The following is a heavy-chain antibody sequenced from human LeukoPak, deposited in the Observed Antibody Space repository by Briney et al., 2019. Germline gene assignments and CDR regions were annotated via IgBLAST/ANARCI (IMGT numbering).Heavy chain of an antibody. Sequence: PGGSLRLSCAASGFTFSSYWMSWVRQAPGKGLEWVANIKQDGSEKYYVDSVKGRFTISRDNAKNSLYLQMNSLRAEDTAVYYCARDAVGDGRYYYYYMDVWGKGTTVTVSS. CDR1: GFTFSSYW. CDR3: ARDAVGDGRYYYYYMDV. J-gene: IGHJ6*03. V-gene: IGHV3-7*01. CDR2: IKQDGSEK. D-gene: IGHD1-26*01.